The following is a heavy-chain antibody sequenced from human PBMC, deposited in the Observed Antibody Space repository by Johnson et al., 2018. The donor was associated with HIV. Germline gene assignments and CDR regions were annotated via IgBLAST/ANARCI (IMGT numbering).Heavy chain of an antibody. D-gene: IGHD6-6*01. CDR3: AKVHSSSSNCFDI. CDR1: GFTFSSYG. CDR2: IRYDGSNK. Sequence: QVQLVESEGGVVQPGGSLRLSCAASGFTFSSYGMHWVRQAPGKGLEWVAFIRYDGSNKYYADSVKGRFTVSRDNYKNTLYLQMNSLRGEDTAVYYCAKVHSSSSNCFDIWGQGTMVTVSS. V-gene: IGHV3-30*02. J-gene: IGHJ3*02.